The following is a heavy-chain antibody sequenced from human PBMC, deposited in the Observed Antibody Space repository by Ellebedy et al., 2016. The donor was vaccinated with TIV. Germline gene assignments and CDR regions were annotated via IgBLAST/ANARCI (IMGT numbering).Heavy chain of an antibody. CDR3: ARDRVGPYGGYYYGMDV. Sequence: GESLKISCAASGFTVSSNYMSWVRQAPGKGLEWVSVIYSGGSTYYADSVKGRFTISRDNSKNTLYLQMNSLRADDTAVYYCARDRVGPYGGYYYGMDVWGQGTTVTVSS. J-gene: IGHJ6*02. CDR1: GFTVSSNY. V-gene: IGHV3-53*01. CDR2: IYSGGST. D-gene: IGHD3-10*01.